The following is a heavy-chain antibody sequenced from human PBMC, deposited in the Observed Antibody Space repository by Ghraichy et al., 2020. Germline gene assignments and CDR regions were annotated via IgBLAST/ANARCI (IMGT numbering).Heavy chain of an antibody. CDR1: GFTFSSYW. D-gene: IGHD7-27*01. CDR2: INPDGSNT. Sequence: GGSLRLSCAASGFTFSSYWMYWVRQVPGKGLVWISRINPDGSNTGYADSVKGRFTISRDNAKNMLYLQMSSLRAEDTAVYYCTRDNWGSDYWGQGTLVTVSS. CDR3: TRDNWGSDY. J-gene: IGHJ4*02. V-gene: IGHV3-74*01.